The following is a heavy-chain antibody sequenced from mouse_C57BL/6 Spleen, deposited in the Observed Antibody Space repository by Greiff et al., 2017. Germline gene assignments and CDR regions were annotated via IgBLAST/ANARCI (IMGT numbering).Heavy chain of an antibody. V-gene: IGHV5-6*01. CDR3: ARHAMMVGGYFDY. CDR1: GFTFSSYG. D-gene: IGHD2-3*01. J-gene: IGHJ2*01. CDR2: ISSGGSYT. Sequence: EVQRVESGGDLVKPGGSLKLSCAASGFTFSSYGMSWVRQTPDKRLEWVATISSGGSYTYYPDSVKGRFTISRDNAKNTLYLQMSSLKSEDTAMYYCARHAMMVGGYFDYWGQGTTLTVSS.